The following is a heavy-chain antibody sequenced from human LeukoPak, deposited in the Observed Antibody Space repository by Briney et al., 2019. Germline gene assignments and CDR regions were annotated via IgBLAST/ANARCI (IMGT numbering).Heavy chain of an antibody. CDR2: INQDGGEK. V-gene: IGHV3-7*03. CDR3: VRGHLWLEN. J-gene: IGHJ4*02. CDR1: GFTFSSYA. Sequence: GSLRLSCAASGFTFSSYAMHWVRQAPGEGLEWVATINQDGGEKYYVDSVKGRFIISRDNAKNSVYLQMDSLRAEETAVYSCVRGHLWLENWGQGTLVTVSS. D-gene: IGHD3-3*02.